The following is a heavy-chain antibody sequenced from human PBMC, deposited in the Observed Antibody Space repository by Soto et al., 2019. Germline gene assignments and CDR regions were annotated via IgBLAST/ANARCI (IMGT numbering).Heavy chain of an antibody. V-gene: IGHV4-34*01. J-gene: IGHJ4*02. CDR1: GGSFSGYY. Sequence: SETLSLTCTVYGGSFSGYYWSWIRQPPGKGLEWIGEINHSGSTNYNPSLKSRVTISVDTSKNQFSLKLSSVTAADTAVYYCAREGRWLQPIDYWGQGTLVTVSS. D-gene: IGHD5-12*01. CDR3: AREGRWLQPIDY. CDR2: INHSGST.